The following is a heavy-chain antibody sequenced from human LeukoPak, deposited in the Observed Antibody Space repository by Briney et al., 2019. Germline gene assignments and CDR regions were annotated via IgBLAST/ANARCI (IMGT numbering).Heavy chain of an antibody. CDR1: GGSFSGYY. CDR3: ARASSTVASDY. Sequence: PSETLSLTCAVYGGSFSGYYWSWIRQPPGKGLEWIGEINHSGSTNYNPSLKSRVTISVDTSKNQFSLKLSSVTAADTAVYYCARASSTVASDYWGQGTLVTVSS. CDR2: INHSGST. J-gene: IGHJ4*02. V-gene: IGHV4-34*01. D-gene: IGHD5-12*01.